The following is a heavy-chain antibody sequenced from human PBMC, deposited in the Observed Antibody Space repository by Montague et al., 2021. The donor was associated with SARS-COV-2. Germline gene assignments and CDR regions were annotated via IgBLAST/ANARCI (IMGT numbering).Heavy chain of an antibody. CDR3: ARGGHDIVVPPGVISYGMDV. CDR1: GYTFSDYY. CDR2: INLSSGGT. Sequence: SVKVSCKASGYTFSDYYMHWVRQAPGQGLEWMGWINLSSGGTNFAQKFQGRVTMSRDTSSRTAYMDLRRLTSDDTAVYYCARGGHDIVVPPGVISYGMDVGGQGTTVTVSS. D-gene: IGHD2-2*01. J-gene: IGHJ6*02. V-gene: IGHV1-2*02.